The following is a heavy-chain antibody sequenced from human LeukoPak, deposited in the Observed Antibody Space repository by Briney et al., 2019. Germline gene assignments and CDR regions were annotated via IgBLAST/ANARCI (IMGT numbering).Heavy chain of an antibody. J-gene: IGHJ4*02. D-gene: IGHD1-26*01. CDR3: AKDILVGSGNYSAFDY. CDR1: GFTFDDYA. CDR2: ISWNSGSI. V-gene: IGHV3-9*01. Sequence: PGRSLRLSCAASGFTFDDYAMHWVRQAPGKGLEWVSGISWNSGSIGYADSVKGRFTISRDNAKNSLYLQMNSLRAEDTALYYCAKDILVGSGNYSAFDYWGQGTLVTVSS.